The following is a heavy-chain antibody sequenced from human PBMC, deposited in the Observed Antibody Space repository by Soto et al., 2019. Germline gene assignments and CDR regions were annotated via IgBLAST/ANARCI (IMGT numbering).Heavy chain of an antibody. CDR1: VFTFSSYA. Sequence: GGSLRLSCASSVFTFSSYAMSCVRQPLGKGLEWVSTVTGSGSNTYCADSVKGRFSISRDNSKNTLYLQMNSLRAEDTAIYYCAIGTPRDNVAKIYFDYWGQGTLVLVSS. V-gene: IGHV3-23*01. J-gene: IGHJ4*02. CDR3: AIGTPRDNVAKIYFDY. CDR2: VTGSGSNT. D-gene: IGHD5-12*01.